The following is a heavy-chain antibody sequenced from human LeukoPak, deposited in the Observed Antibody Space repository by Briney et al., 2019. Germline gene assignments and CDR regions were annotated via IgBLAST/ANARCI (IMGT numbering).Heavy chain of an antibody. D-gene: IGHD3-22*01. J-gene: IGHJ4*02. CDR2: ISGSCCST. Sequence: GGSLRLSCASSGFTFSSYAMSWVRQAPAKGLELVSAISGSCCSTYYADSVKGRFTISRDNSKNTLYLQMNSLRAEDTAVYYCAKSLLAPYYYDSSGYPDDYWGQGTLVTVSS. CDR3: AKSLLAPYYYDSSGYPDDY. V-gene: IGHV3-23*01. CDR1: GFTFSSYA.